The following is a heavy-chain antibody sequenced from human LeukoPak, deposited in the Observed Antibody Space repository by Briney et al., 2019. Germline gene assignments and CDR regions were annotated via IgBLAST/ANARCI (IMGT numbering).Heavy chain of an antibody. Sequence: GGSLRLSCEASGFTFSSFAMTWVRQAPGKGLEWVSGFDGNGPNTYYADSVKGRFTISRDNSKNTLYLQMNSLRAEDTAVYYCAREGVAARRGYFDYWGQGTLVTVSS. D-gene: IGHD6-6*01. J-gene: IGHJ4*02. CDR1: GFTFSSFA. V-gene: IGHV3-23*01. CDR3: AREGVAARRGYFDY. CDR2: FDGNGPNT.